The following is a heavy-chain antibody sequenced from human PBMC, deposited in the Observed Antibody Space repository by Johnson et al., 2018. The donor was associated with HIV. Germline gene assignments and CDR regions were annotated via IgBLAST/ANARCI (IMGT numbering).Heavy chain of an antibody. CDR2: IYSGGST. D-gene: IGHD6-13*01. V-gene: IGHV3-66*01. CDR1: GFTVSSNY. Sequence: VQLVESGGGLVQPGGSLRLSCAASGFTVSSNYMSWVRQAPGKGLEWVSVIYSGGSTYYADPVKGRLPISRDNSKNTLYLQMNSLRAEDTAVYYCARDHIAAALGAFDIWGQGTMVTVSS. CDR3: ARDHIAAALGAFDI. J-gene: IGHJ3*02.